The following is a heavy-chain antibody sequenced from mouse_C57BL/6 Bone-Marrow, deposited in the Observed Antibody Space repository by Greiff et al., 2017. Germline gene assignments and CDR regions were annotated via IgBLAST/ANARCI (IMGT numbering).Heavy chain of an antibody. CDR2: IYPYNGGT. J-gene: IGHJ2*01. V-gene: IGHV1-19*01. Sequence: EVQLQQSGPVLVKPGASVKMSCKASGYTFTDYYMNWVKQSHGKSLEWIGVIYPYNGGTSYNQKFKGKATLTVDKSSSTAYMELISLTSEDSAVYYCVLNSGNYFDDWGQGATLTVSS. CDR3: VLNSGNYFDD. CDR1: GYTFTDYY.